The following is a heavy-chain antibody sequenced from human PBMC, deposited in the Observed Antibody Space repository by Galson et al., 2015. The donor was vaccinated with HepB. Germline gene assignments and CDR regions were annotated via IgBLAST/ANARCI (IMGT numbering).Heavy chain of an antibody. CDR3: AKFPEFSSSWYSN. CDR2: ISYDGGNK. J-gene: IGHJ4*02. V-gene: IGHV3-30*18. D-gene: IGHD6-13*01. CDR1: GFTFSSYG. Sequence: SLRLSCAASGFTFSSYGMHWVRQAPGKGLEWVAFISYDGGNKYYADSVKGRFTISRDNSKNTLYLQMNSLRAEDTAVYYCAKFPEFSSSWYSNWGQGTLVTVSS.